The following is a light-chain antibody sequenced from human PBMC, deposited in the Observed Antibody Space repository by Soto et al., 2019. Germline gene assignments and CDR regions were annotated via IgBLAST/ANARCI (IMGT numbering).Light chain of an antibody. CDR1: QSLRSSY. J-gene: IGKJ1*01. CDR3: QQYDTSPRT. Sequence: ELVLTQSPGTLSLSPGERATLSCRASQSLRSSYLAWYQQKPGQAPRILIYAASSRATGIPDRFSGSGSETDFTLTISRLEPEDSAVYYCQQYDTSPRTFGQGTKVDIK. CDR2: AAS. V-gene: IGKV3-20*01.